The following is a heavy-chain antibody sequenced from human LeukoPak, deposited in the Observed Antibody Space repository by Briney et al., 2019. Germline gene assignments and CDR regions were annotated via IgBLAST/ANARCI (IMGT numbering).Heavy chain of an antibody. CDR3: ARGIAARHHFDC. V-gene: IGHV7-4-1*02. CDR2: INTNTGNP. J-gene: IGHJ4*02. D-gene: IGHD6-25*01. CDR1: GYTFTSSA. Sequence: GASVNVSCKASGYTFTSSAMYWVRHAPGQGLGWMGWINTNTGNPTYAQGFTGRFVFTLDTSVSTAYLHISSIKAEDTAVYYCARGIAARHHFDCWGQGTLVTVSS.